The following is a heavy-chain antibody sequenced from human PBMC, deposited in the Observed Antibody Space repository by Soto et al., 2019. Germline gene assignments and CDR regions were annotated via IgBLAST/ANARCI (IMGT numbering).Heavy chain of an antibody. CDR1: GFTFSSYA. CDR3: AKDLNDYIWGSYRYTGNNWFDP. CDR2: ISGSGGST. V-gene: IGHV3-23*01. Sequence: RLSCAASGFTFSSYAMSWVRQAPGKGLEWVSAISGSGGSTYYADSVKGRFTISRDNSKNTLYLQMNSLRAEDTAVYYCAKDLNDYIWGSYRYTGNNWFDPWGQGTLVTVSS. J-gene: IGHJ5*02. D-gene: IGHD3-16*02.